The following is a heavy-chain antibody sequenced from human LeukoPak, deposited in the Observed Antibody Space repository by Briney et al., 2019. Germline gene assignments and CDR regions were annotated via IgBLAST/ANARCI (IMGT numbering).Heavy chain of an antibody. V-gene: IGHV3-33*06. D-gene: IGHD2-2*01. CDR2: IWYDGSNK. J-gene: IGHJ6*03. Sequence: GGSLRLSCAASGFTFSSYGMHWVRQAPGKGLEWVAVIWYDGSNKYYADSVKGRFTISRDNSKNTLYLQMNSLRAEDTAVYYCAKDGGTVPYYYYYMDVWGKGTTVTVSS. CDR3: AKDGGTVPYYYYYMDV. CDR1: GFTFSSYG.